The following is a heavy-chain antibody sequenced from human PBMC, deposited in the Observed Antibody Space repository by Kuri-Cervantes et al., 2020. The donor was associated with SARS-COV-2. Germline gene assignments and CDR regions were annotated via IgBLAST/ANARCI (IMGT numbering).Heavy chain of an antibody. Sequence: GGSLRLSCAASGFTFSSYSMNWVRQAPGKGLKWVSSISSSSYIYYADSVEGRFTISRDNAKNSLYLQMNSLRAEDTAVYYCARDSSGYYRLDYWGQGTLVTVSS. V-gene: IGHV3-21*01. CDR3: ARDSSGYYRLDY. CDR1: GFTFSSYS. D-gene: IGHD3-22*01. J-gene: IGHJ4*02. CDR2: ISSSSYI.